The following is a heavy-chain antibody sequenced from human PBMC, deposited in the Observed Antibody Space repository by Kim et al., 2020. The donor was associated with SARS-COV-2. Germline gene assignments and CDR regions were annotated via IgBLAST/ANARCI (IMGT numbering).Heavy chain of an antibody. CDR1: VGFFDNLA. D-gene: IGHD1-1*01. CDR2: IIVVFNTT. J-gene: IGHJ4*02. Sequence: SVKVSCKASVGFFDNLALSWVRQAPGQGLEWMGGIIVVFNTTTYAQQFQGRVTITADEATSTASMDLRSLISEDTAVYYCASMATTGDFFDHWGQGTLVTVSS. CDR3: ASMATTGDFFDH. V-gene: IGHV1-69*13.